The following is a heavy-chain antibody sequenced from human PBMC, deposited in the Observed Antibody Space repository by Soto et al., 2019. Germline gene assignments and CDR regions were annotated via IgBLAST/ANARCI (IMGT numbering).Heavy chain of an antibody. V-gene: IGHV1-18*01. J-gene: IGHJ5*02. Sequence: GASVKVSCKASGYTFTSYGISWVRQAPGQGLEWMGWISAYIGNTNCAQKRLGTFTITTDTSTSTAYIELRSLRSAHTPVSSCATVRPSTWSNLFDLWGQGTMVTVSS. CDR1: GYTFTSYG. D-gene: IGHD2-2*01. CDR3: ATVRPSTWSNLFDL. CDR2: ISAYIGNT.